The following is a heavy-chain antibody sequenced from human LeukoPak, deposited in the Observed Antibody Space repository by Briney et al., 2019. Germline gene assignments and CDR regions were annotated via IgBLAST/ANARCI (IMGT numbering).Heavy chain of an antibody. J-gene: IGHJ1*01. Sequence: PGGSLRLSCAASGFTFSSYSMNWVRQAPGKGLEWVSSISSSSSYIYYADSVKGRFTISRDNAKNSLYLQMNSLRAEDTAVYYCARRGVRGVIGLEHWGQGTLVTVSS. V-gene: IGHV3-21*01. D-gene: IGHD3-10*01. CDR3: ARRGVRGVIGLEH. CDR1: GFTFSSYS. CDR2: ISSSSSYI.